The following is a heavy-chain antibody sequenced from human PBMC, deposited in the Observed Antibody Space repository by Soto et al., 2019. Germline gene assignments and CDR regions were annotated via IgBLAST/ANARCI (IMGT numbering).Heavy chain of an antibody. CDR3: ARSPTGLILDY. D-gene: IGHD4-17*01. J-gene: IGHJ4*02. Sequence: GGSLRLSCAASGFVFSDHSMDWVRQAPGKGLEWVGRIKNKANSFTTEYAASVKGRFTISRDDSMNSLYLQLNSLKTEDTAVYYCARSPTGLILDYWGQGTLVTVSS. CDR2: IKNKANSFTT. CDR1: GFVFSDHS. V-gene: IGHV3-72*01.